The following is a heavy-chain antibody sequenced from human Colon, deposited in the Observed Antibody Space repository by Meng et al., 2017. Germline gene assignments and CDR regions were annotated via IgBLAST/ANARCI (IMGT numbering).Heavy chain of an antibody. J-gene: IGHJ5*02. Sequence: QVQLQEVGPGLVKPSQTLSLTCTVSGGSISTSGHWWSWIRQHPGKGLEWIGYVFYSGSTQYNPSLKSRVSISVDTSKNQFSLKLYSMTAADTAVYYCARDMSGGYYWFDPWGQGTLVTASS. V-gene: IGHV4-31*03. CDR1: GGSISTSGHW. D-gene: IGHD3-22*01. CDR2: VFYSGST. CDR3: ARDMSGGYYWFDP.